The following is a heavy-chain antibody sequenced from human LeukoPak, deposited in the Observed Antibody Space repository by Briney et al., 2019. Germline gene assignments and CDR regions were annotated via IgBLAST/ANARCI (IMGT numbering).Heavy chain of an antibody. CDR2: IRYDGSNK. CDR1: GFTFSSYS. J-gene: IGHJ4*02. CDR3: AGWGTYDYVWGSYRSFDY. V-gene: IGHV3-30*02. D-gene: IGHD3-16*02. Sequence: GGSLRLSCAASGFTFSSYSMNWVRQAPGKGLEWVAFIRYDGSNKYYADSVKGRFTISRDNSKNTPYLQMNSLRPEDTAVYYCAGWGTYDYVWGSYRSFDYWGQGTLVTVSS.